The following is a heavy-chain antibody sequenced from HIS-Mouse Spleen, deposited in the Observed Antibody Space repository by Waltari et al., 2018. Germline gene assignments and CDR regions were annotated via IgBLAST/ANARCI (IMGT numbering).Heavy chain of an antibody. V-gene: IGHV1-69*04. CDR1: GGTFSSYA. J-gene: IGHJ4*02. Sequence: QVQLVQSGAEVKKPRSSVKVSCKASGGTFSSYAISLVRQAPGQGLEWMGRIIPILGIANYAQKFQGRVTITADKSTSTAYMELSSLRFEDTAVYYCARVRAYGSGSYTFDYWGQGTLVTVSS. CDR2: IIPILGIA. D-gene: IGHD3-10*01. CDR3: ARVRAYGSGSYTFDY.